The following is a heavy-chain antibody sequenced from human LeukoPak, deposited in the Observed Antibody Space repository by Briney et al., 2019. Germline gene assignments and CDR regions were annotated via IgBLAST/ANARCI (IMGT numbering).Heavy chain of an antibody. V-gene: IGHV3-15*01. J-gene: IGHJ3*01. CDR1: GFTFSNAW. Sequence: GGSLRLSCVASGFTFSNAWMTWVRQAPGKGLEWVGRIKSKADGGTADHAAPVKGRFNISRDDSKNTLYLQMNSLKTEDTAVYYCARDLGAWFGESHAFDVWGQGTMVTVSS. CDR2: IKSKADGGTA. D-gene: IGHD3-10*01. CDR3: ARDLGAWFGESHAFDV.